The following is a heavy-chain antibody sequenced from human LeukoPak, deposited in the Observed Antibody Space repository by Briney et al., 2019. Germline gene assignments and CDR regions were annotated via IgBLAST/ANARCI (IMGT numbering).Heavy chain of an antibody. D-gene: IGHD2-15*01. Sequence: PGGSLRLSCVVSGITLSNYGMSWVRQAPGKGLEWVSGISESGGGTNYADSVKGRFSISRDNAKNTVYLQMNSLRAEDTAVYYCAKSGDGRTGSYFDYWGQGTLVTVSS. CDR2: ISESGGGT. CDR3: AKSGDGRTGSYFDY. J-gene: IGHJ4*02. V-gene: IGHV3-23*01. CDR1: GITLSNYG.